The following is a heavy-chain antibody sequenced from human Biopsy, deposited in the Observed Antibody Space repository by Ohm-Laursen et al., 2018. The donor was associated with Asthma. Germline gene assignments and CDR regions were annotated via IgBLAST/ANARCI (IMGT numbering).Heavy chain of an antibody. D-gene: IGHD2-8*01. CDR2: TNYSGST. Sequence: SETLSLTCTVSGGSLSSGPYYWSWVRQHPGRGLEWVGYTNYSGSTFYSPSLESRVTVSVDTSKNQFSLKLSSVTAADTAVYYCARDLSGYCTSSACYGFDSWGQGTLVTVSS. V-gene: IGHV4-31*03. J-gene: IGHJ5*01. CDR3: ARDLSGYCTSSACYGFDS. CDR1: GGSLSSGPYY.